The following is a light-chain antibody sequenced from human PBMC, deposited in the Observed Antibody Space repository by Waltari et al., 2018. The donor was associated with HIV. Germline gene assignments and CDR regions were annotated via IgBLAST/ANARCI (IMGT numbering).Light chain of an antibody. CDR1: QILGNAY. CDR3: QHCGDASNT. J-gene: IGKJ2*01. V-gene: IGKV3-20*01. Sequence: EIVLTQSPGTLSLSPGERATLSCRASQILGNAYLAWYQQKPGQAPRLRISGASSSANGVPDRFSGSGSETDFTLTISRLEPEDFAVYYCQHCGDASNTFGQGTKLEV. CDR2: GAS.